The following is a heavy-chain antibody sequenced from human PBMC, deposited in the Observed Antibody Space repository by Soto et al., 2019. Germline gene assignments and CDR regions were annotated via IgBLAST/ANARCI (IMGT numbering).Heavy chain of an antibody. D-gene: IGHD2-15*01. CDR1: GFTFNVHW. Sequence: GGSLRLSCAVSGFTFNVHWMHWVRQAPGKGLVWVARVNNDGSSTAYADSVKGRFAISRDNAKNTVFLQMNTLRDEDTAVYYCVRDLQYCSGGSCYNWFDPWGQGTLVTVSS. CDR2: VNNDGSST. V-gene: IGHV3-74*01. CDR3: VRDLQYCSGGSCYNWFDP. J-gene: IGHJ5*02.